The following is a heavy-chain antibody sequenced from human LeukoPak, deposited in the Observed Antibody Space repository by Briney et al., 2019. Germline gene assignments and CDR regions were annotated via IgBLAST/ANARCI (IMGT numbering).Heavy chain of an antibody. J-gene: IGHJ4*02. D-gene: IGHD5-12*01. CDR3: ARRARGYSGYYFDY. Sequence: GGSLRLSCAASGFTFSSYSMNWVRQAPGKGLEWVSYISSSSSTIYYADSVKGRFTISRDNAKNSLYLQMNSLRAGDTAVYYCARRARGYSGYYFDYWGQGTLVTVSS. CDR1: GFTFSSYS. V-gene: IGHV3-48*01. CDR2: ISSSSSTI.